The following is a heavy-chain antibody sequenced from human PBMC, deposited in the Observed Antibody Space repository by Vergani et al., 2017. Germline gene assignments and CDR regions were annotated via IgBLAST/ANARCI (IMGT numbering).Heavy chain of an antibody. CDR2: ISWDGGST. CDR3: AKDISAAAGHYYYGMDV. J-gene: IGHJ6*02. D-gene: IGHD6-13*01. CDR1: GFTFDDYA. Sequence: EVQLVESGGVVVQPGGSLRLSCAASGFTFDDYAMHWVRQAPGKGLEWVSLISWDGGSTYYADSVKGRFTISRDNSKNSLYLQINSLRAEDTALYYCAKDISAAAGHYYYGMDVWGQGTTVTVSS. V-gene: IGHV3-43D*04.